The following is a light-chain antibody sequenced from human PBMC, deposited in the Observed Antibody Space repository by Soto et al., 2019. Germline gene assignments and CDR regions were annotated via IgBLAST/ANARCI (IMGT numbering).Light chain of an antibody. CDR3: AAWDDSVSGPV. CDR1: TSNIQSNY. J-gene: IGLJ2*01. CDR2: RNN. Sequence: QSVLTQPPSASGTPGQRVTISCSGSTSNIQSNYVYWYQQLPGTAPRVLIYRNNERPSGVPDRFSGSKAGTSASLAISGLRSEDEADYYCAAWDDSVSGPVFGGGTKLTVL. V-gene: IGLV1-47*01.